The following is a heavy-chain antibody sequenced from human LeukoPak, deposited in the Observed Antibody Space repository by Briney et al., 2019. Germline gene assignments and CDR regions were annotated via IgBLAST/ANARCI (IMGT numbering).Heavy chain of an antibody. J-gene: IGHJ4*02. CDR2: ISGSGGST. D-gene: IGHD1-26*01. CDR3: AKVRSGSYKYYFDY. V-gene: IGHV3-23*01. Sequence: GGSLRLSCAASGFTLSSYAMSWVRQAPGKGLEWVSAISGSGGSTYYADSVKGRFTISRDNSKNTLYLQMNSLRAEDTAVYYCAKVRSGSYKYYFDYWGQGTLVTVSS. CDR1: GFTLSSYA.